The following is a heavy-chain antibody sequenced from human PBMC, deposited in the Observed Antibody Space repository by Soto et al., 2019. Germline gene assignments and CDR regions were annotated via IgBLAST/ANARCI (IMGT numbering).Heavy chain of an antibody. V-gene: IGHV1-69*01. CDR3: ETLETYCGGDCYSYFDY. Sequence: QVQLVQSGAEVKKPGSSVKVSCKASGGTFSSYAISWVRQAPGQGLEWMGGIIPIFGTANDAQKFQGRVTITADESTSTAYMELSSLRSEDTAVYYCETLETYCGGDCYSYFDYWGQGTLVTVSS. J-gene: IGHJ4*02. CDR2: IIPIFGTA. CDR1: GGTFSSYA. D-gene: IGHD2-21*02.